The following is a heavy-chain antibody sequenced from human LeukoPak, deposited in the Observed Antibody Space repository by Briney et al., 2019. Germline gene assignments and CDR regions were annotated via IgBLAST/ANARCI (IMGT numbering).Heavy chain of an antibody. D-gene: IGHD1-14*01. V-gene: IGHV4-39*07. Sequence: SETLSLTCTVSGGSISSSSYYWGWIRQPPGKGLEWIVSIYYSGSTYYNPSLKSRVTISVDTSKNQFSLKLSSVTAADTAVYYCARGTGWGLSYYMDVWGKGTTVTVSS. CDR2: IYYSGST. J-gene: IGHJ6*03. CDR3: ARGTGWGLSYYMDV. CDR1: GGSISSSSYY.